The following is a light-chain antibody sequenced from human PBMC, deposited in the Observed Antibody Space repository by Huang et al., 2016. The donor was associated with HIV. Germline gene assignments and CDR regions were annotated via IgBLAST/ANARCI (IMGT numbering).Light chain of an antibody. Sequence: IVMTQSPATLSVSPGERVTVSCRANRSVSSNLAWYQQRPGQAPRLLSYVSSTRAPGIPARFSGSGSGTDFSLTISSLQSEDFALYYCQQYNNWLLSFGGGTRVDI. V-gene: IGKV3-15*01. CDR1: RSVSSN. J-gene: IGKJ4*01. CDR2: VSS. CDR3: QQYNNWLLS.